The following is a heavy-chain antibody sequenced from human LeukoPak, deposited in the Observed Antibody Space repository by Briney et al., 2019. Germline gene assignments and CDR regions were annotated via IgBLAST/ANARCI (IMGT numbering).Heavy chain of an antibody. J-gene: IGHJ3*02. CDR3: AREPVFGVVIVAAFYI. CDR2: INHSGST. D-gene: IGHD3-3*01. CDR1: GGSFSGYY. Sequence: SETLSLTCAVYGGSFSGYYWSWLRQPPGKGLEWIGEINHSGSTNYNPSLKRRVTISVDTSKNQFSLKLSSVTAADTAVYYCAREPVFGVVIVAAFYIWGQGTMVTVSS. V-gene: IGHV4-34*01.